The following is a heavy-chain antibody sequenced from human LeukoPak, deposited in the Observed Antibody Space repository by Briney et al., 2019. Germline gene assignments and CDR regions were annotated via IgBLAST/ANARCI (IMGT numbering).Heavy chain of an antibody. CDR1: GGSISSYF. Sequence: SETLSLTCSVSGGSISSYFLSWIRQPAGKGLEWIVRIHSGTTTYNPSLKSRVTMSLDTSKNQVSLTLRSVTAADTALYYCTRDSGTTGEVKFDPWGQGTLVTVSS. V-gene: IGHV4-4*07. CDR2: IHSGTT. CDR3: TRDSGTTGEVKFDP. D-gene: IGHD4-17*01. J-gene: IGHJ5*02.